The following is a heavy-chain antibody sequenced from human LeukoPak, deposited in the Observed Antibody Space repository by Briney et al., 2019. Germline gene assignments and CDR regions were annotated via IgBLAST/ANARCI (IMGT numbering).Heavy chain of an antibody. CDR3: AKGPRGYSYGQADY. CDR2: ISGSGGST. J-gene: IGHJ4*02. CDR1: GFTFSSYA. D-gene: IGHD5-18*01. V-gene: IGHV3-23*01. Sequence: GRSLRLSCAASGFTFSSYAMSWVRQAPGKGLEWVSAISGSGGSTYYADSVKGRFTISRDNSKNTLYLQMISLRAEDTAVYYCAKGPRGYSYGQADYWGQGTLVTVSS.